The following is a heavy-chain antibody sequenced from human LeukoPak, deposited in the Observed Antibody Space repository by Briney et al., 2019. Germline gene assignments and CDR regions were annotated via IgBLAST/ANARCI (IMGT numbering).Heavy chain of an antibody. Sequence: RASVTVSCTASGYTFTSYGISWVRQAPGQGLEWMGWISAYNGNTNYAQKLQGRVTMTTDTSTSTAYMELRSLRSDDTAVYYCAREVAGADDYWGQGTLVTVSS. CDR2: ISAYNGNT. CDR3: AREVAGADDY. CDR1: GYTFTSYG. V-gene: IGHV1-18*01. J-gene: IGHJ4*02. D-gene: IGHD1-26*01.